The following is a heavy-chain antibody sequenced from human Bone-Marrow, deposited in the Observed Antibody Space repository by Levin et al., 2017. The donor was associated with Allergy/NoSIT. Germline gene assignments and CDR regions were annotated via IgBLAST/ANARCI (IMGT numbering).Heavy chain of an antibody. CDR2: FYSSGNS. D-gene: IGHD3-10*01. CDR1: GFTVSSNY. J-gene: IGHJ6*02. V-gene: IGHV3-66*01. CDR3: ARGLRGEHYYGMDV. Sequence: SCAASGFTVSSNYVTWVRQAPGKGLQCVSVFYSSGNSYYADPVKGRFTISRDDSKNTLYLQMNSLRADDTGVYYCARGLRGEHYYGMDVWGRGTTVIVSS.